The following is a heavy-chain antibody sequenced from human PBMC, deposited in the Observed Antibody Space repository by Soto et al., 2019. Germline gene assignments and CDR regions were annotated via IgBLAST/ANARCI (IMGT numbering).Heavy chain of an antibody. CDR2: ISGSGGST. Sequence: GGAPGLACAASGFTFGSYAISWVRQAPGKGLEWVSAISGSGGSTYYADSVEGRFTISRDNSKNTLYLQMNSLRAEDTAVYYCAKGGSGSHRFDPWGQGTLVTVSS. CDR1: GFTFGSYA. V-gene: IGHV3-23*01. J-gene: IGHJ5*02. D-gene: IGHD1-26*01. CDR3: AKGGSGSHRFDP.